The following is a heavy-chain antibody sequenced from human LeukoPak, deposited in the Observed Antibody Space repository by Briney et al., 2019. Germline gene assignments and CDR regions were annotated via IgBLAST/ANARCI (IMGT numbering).Heavy chain of an antibody. J-gene: IGHJ5*02. Sequence: PSETLSLTCTVSGGSISSGSYYWSWIRQPAGKGLEWIGRIYTSGSTNYNPSLKSRVTISVDTSKNQFSLKLSSVTAADTAVYYCARDAIYEVYNWFDPWGQGTLVTVSS. D-gene: IGHD2-2*02. CDR3: ARDAIYEVYNWFDP. V-gene: IGHV4-61*02. CDR1: GGSISSGSYY. CDR2: IYTSGST.